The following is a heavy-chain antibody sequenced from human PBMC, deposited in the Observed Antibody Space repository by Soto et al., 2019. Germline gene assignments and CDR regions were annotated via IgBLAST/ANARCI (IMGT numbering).Heavy chain of an antibody. CDR1: GGSISSANYY. D-gene: IGHD6-6*01. Sequence: SETLSLTCTVSGGSISSANYYWSWIRQPPGKGLEWIGYIYYGGSTYYNPSLRSRVTISLDTPKNQFSLRLRSVTAADMAVYYCATSEYSSLSVNRFDPWGQGALVTDSS. CDR3: ATSEYSSLSVNRFDP. V-gene: IGHV4-30-4*01. CDR2: IYYGGST. J-gene: IGHJ5*02.